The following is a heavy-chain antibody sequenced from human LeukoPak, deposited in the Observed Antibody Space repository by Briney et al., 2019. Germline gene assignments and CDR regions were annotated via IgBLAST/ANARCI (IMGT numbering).Heavy chain of an antibody. D-gene: IGHD3-3*01. CDR3: ARDLGDYWSGFRSYFFDY. J-gene: IGHJ4*02. CDR2: IFHSGST. V-gene: IGHV4-38-2*02. CDR1: GYSLTSGYY. Sequence: SETLSLTCTVSGYSLTSGYYWGWIRQPPGKGLEWIASIFHSGSTFYNPSVKSRVTISVDTSKNQFSLTLRSVTAADTAVYYCARDLGDYWSGFRSYFFDYWGQGTLVTVSS.